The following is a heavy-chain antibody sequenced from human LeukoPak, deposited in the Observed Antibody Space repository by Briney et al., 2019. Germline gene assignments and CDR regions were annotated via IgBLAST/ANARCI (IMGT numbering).Heavy chain of an antibody. J-gene: IGHJ4*02. Sequence: GASVKVSCKASGYTFTSHGISWVRQAPGQGLEWMGWISAYNGNTNYAQKLQGRVTMTTDTSTSTAYMELRSLRSDDTAVYYCARDRRSAHYYDSSGSYFDYWGQGTLVTVSS. CDR2: ISAYNGNT. CDR3: ARDRRSAHYYDSSGSYFDY. D-gene: IGHD3-22*01. CDR1: GYTFTSHG. V-gene: IGHV1-18*01.